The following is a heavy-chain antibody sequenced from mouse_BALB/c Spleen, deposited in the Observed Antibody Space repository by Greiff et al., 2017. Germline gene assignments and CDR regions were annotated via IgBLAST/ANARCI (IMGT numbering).Heavy chain of an antibody. CDR3: APSNARNYYAMDY. CDR2: IWSGGST. J-gene: IGHJ4*01. V-gene: IGHV2-2*02. D-gene: IGHD4-1*01. Sequence: QVHVKQSGPGLVQPSQSLSITCTVSGFSLTSYGVHWVRQSPGKGLEWLGVIWSGGSTDYNAAFISRLSISKDNSKSQVFFKMNSLQANDTAIYYCAPSNARNYYAMDYWGQGTSVTVSS. CDR1: GFSLTSYG.